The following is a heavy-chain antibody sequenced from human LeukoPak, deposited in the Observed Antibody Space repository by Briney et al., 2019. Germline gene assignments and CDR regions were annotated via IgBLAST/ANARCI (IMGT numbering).Heavy chain of an antibody. CDR1: GYTFTRYG. J-gene: IGHJ4*02. V-gene: IGHV1-18*01. D-gene: IGHD3-10*01. CDR3: ARERVARGENFDY. CDR2: ISTYDGNT. Sequence: ASVKVSCKASGYTFTRYGISWVRQAPGQGLEWMGWISTYDGNTNYAQKLQGRVSMTTDTSTSTAYMELRNLRSDDTAVYYCARERVARGENFDYWGQGTLVIVSS.